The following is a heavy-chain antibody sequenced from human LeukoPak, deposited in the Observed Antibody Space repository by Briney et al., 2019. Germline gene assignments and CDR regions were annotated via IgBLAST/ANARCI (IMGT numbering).Heavy chain of an antibody. J-gene: IGHJ6*02. Sequence: PGGSLRLSCAASGFTVSSNCMSWVRQAPGKGLEWVSVIYSGGSTYYADSVKGRFTISRDNSKNTLYLQMNSLRVEDTAVYYCARAPSGYSPQYYYYGMDVWGQGTTVTVSS. CDR2: IYSGGST. D-gene: IGHD3-22*01. V-gene: IGHV3-53*01. CDR1: GFTVSSNC. CDR3: ARAPSGYSPQYYYYGMDV.